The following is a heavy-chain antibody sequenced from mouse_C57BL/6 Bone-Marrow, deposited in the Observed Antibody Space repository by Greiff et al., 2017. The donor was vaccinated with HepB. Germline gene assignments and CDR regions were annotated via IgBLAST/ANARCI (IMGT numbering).Heavy chain of an antibody. CDR2: IDPEDGET. Sequence: EVKLVESGAELVKPGASVKLSCTASGFNIKDYYMHWVKQRTEQGLEWIGRIDPEDGETKYAPKFQGKATITADTSSNTAYLQLSSLTSEDTAVYYCARKPFYGSSSAWFAYWGQGTLVTVSA. CDR3: ARKPFYGSSSAWFAY. J-gene: IGHJ3*01. D-gene: IGHD1-1*01. CDR1: GFNIKDYY. V-gene: IGHV14-2*01.